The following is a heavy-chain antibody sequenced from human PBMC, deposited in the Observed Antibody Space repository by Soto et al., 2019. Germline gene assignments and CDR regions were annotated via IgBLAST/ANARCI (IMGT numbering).Heavy chain of an antibody. CDR1: RDTFTSYY. J-gene: IGHJ5*02. CDR2: INPHGGST. CDR3: ARSSGGNFGIIIEGNNWFAP. V-gene: IGHV1-46*01. D-gene: IGHD1-26*01. Sequence: ASVKVSCKAPRDTFTSYYINWVRQAPGQGLEWMGVINPHGGSTAYAQKFKGRVTLTRDTSASTVYTEVSSLTSKDTAMYYCARSSGGNFGIIIEGNNWFAPWGQGTLGTVSS.